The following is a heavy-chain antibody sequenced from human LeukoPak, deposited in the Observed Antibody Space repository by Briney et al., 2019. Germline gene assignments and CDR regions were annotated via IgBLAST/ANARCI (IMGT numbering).Heavy chain of an antibody. CDR1: GGSFSGYY. CDR3: ARGARFFRYYYDSSGYYHHYYFDY. Sequence: SETLSLTCAVYGGSFSGYYWSWIRQPPGKGLEWIGEINHSGSTNYNPSLKSRVTISVDTSKNQFSLKLSSVTAADTAVYYCARGARFFRYYYDSSGYYHHYYFDYWGRGTLVTVSS. CDR2: INHSGST. D-gene: IGHD3-22*01. V-gene: IGHV4-34*01. J-gene: IGHJ4*02.